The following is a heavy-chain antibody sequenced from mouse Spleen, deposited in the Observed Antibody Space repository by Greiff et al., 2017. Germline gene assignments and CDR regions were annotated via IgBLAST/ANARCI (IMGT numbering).Heavy chain of an antibody. CDR1: GYTFTSYW. V-gene: IGHV1-7*01. J-gene: IGHJ3*01. CDR3: TTGTFSWFAY. Sequence: QVQLQQSGAELAKPGASVKLSCKASGYTFTSYWMHWVKQRPGQGLEWIGYINPSSGYTKYNQKFKDKATLTADKSSSTAYMQLSSLTSEDSAVYFCTTGTFSWFAYWGQGTLVTVSA. CDR2: INPSSGYT. D-gene: IGHD4-1*01.